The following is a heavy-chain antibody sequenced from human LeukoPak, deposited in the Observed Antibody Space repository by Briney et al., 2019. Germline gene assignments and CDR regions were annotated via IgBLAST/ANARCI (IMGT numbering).Heavy chain of an antibody. CDR3: ARGRRGSYAYFDY. J-gene: IGHJ4*02. CDR2: INPNSGGT. V-gene: IGHV1-2*02. Sequence: VASVKVSCKASGGTFSSYAISWVRQAPGQGLEWMGWINPNSGGTNYAQKFQGRVTMTRDTSISTAYMELSRLRPDDTAVYYCARGRRGSYAYFDYWGQGTLVTVSS. CDR1: GGTFSSYA. D-gene: IGHD1-26*01.